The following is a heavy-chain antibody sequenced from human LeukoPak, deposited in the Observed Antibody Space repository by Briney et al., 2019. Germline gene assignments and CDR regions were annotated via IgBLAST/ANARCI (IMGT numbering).Heavy chain of an antibody. Sequence: SETLSLTCTVSGGSISSSSYYWGWIRQPPGKGLEWIGSIYYSGSTYYNPSLKSRVTISVDTSKNQFSLKLSPVTAADTAVYYCARRTLRDYYYGSGSFYFDYWGQGTLVTVSS. V-gene: IGHV4-39*01. CDR2: IYYSGST. J-gene: IGHJ4*02. CDR3: ARRTLRDYYYGSGSFYFDY. D-gene: IGHD3-10*01. CDR1: GGSISSSSYY.